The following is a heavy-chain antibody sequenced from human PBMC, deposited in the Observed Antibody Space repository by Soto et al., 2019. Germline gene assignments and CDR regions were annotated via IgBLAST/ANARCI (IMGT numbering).Heavy chain of an antibody. D-gene: IGHD2-2*01. CDR2: ISYDGSNK. CDR1: GFTFSSYA. Sequence: HPGGSLRLSCAASGFTFSSYAMHWVRQAPGKGLEWVAVISYDGSNKYYADSVKGRFTISRDNSKNTLYLQMNSLRAEDTAVYYCARDLVVVPAAITGYYYYYYGMDVWGQGTTVTVSS. CDR3: ARDLVVVPAAITGYYYYYYGMDV. J-gene: IGHJ6*02. V-gene: IGHV3-30-3*01.